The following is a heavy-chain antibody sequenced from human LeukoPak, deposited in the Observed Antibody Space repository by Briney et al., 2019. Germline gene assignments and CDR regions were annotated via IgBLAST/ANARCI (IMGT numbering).Heavy chain of an antibody. CDR2: IYYSGST. V-gene: IGHV4-30-4*08. D-gene: IGHD6-13*01. J-gene: IGHJ5*02. CDR3: ARAGINNWFDP. CDR1: GGSISSGDYY. Sequence: PSETLSLTCTVSGGSISSGDYYWGWIRQPPGKGLEGIGYIYYSGSTYYNPSLKSRVTISVDTSKNQFSLKLSSVTAADTAVYYCARAGINNWFDPWGQGTLVTVSS.